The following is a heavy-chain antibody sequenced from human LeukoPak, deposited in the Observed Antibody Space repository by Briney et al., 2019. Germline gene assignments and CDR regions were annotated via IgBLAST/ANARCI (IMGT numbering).Heavy chain of an antibody. CDR2: INHSGST. D-gene: IGHD4-17*01. CDR1: GGSFSGYY. Sequence: SETLSLTCAVYGGSFSGYYWSWIRQPPGKGLEWIGEINHSGSTNYNPSNNSRVTISVDTSKNQSSLKLSSVTAAATAVYYCAGLFYYGDSHYYYYYMDVWGKGTTVTVSS. CDR3: AGLFYYGDSHYYYYYMDV. J-gene: IGHJ6*03. V-gene: IGHV4-34*01.